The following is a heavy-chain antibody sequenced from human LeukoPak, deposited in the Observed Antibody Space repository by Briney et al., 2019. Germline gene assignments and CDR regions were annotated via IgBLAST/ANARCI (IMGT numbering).Heavy chain of an antibody. CDR3: ASVVRPGYFFYYGLGV. Sequence: GGSLRLSCAASGFTFSNYAMSWVRQAPGRGLEWVSAISSNGDNIYYADSVKGRFTISRDNSKNTLYLQINSLRAEDTALYFCASVVRPGYFFYYGLGVWGRGATVTVSS. J-gene: IGHJ6*02. CDR2: ISSNGDNI. V-gene: IGHV3-23*01. CDR1: GFTFSNYA.